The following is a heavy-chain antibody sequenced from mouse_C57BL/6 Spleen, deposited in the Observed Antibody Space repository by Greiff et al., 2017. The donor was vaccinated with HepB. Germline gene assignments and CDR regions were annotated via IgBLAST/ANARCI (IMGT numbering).Heavy chain of an antibody. CDR2: IYPGSGNT. J-gene: IGHJ4*01. V-gene: IGHV1-76*01. CDR1: GYTFTDYY. D-gene: IGHD1-1*01. Sequence: QVQLQQSGAELVRPGASVKLSCKASGYTFTDYYINWVKQRPGQGLEWIARIYPGSGNTYYNEKFKGKATLTAEKSSSTAYMQLSSLTSEDSAVCFCARSPNYYGSSHAMGSSGQRTSGPGSS. CDR3: ARSPNYYGSSHAMGS.